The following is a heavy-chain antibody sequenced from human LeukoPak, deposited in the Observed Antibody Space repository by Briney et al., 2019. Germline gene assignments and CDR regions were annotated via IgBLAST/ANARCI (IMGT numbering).Heavy chain of an antibody. Sequence: ASVKVSCKASGYTFTGYYMYWVRQAPGQGLEWMGWINPNSGVTNYAQNFQGRVTMTRDTSISTAYMELSRLRADDTAVYYCARGDGSGYNDYWGQGALVGVSS. V-gene: IGHV1-2*02. CDR3: ARGDGSGYNDY. J-gene: IGHJ4*02. CDR1: GYTFTGYY. CDR2: INPNSGVT. D-gene: IGHD3-22*01.